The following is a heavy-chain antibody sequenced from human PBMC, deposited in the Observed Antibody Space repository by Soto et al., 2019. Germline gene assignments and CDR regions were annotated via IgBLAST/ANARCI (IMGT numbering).Heavy chain of an antibody. Sequence: GGSLRLSCAASGFTFSSYAMHWVRQAPGKGLEWVAVISYDGSNKYYADSVKGRFTISRDNSKNTLYLQMNSLRAEDTAVYYCARVPPGGWNYVDYWGQGTLVTVSS. CDR3: ARVPPGGWNYVDY. CDR2: ISYDGSNK. D-gene: IGHD6-19*01. V-gene: IGHV3-30-3*01. CDR1: GFTFSSYA. J-gene: IGHJ4*02.